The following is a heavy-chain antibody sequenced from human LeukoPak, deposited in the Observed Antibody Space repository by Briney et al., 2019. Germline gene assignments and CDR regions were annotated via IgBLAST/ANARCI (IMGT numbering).Heavy chain of an antibody. J-gene: IGHJ6*03. V-gene: IGHV1-2*02. CDR2: INPNSGGT. CDR1: GYTFTGYY. Sequence: ASVKVSCKASGYTFTGYYMHWVRQAPGQGLEWMGRINPNSGGTNYAQKFQGRVTMTRDTSISTAYMELSRLRSDDTAVYYCAGQRTEYYYYYYYMDVWGKGTMVTVSS. CDR3: AGQRTEYYYYYYYMDV. D-gene: IGHD2-2*01.